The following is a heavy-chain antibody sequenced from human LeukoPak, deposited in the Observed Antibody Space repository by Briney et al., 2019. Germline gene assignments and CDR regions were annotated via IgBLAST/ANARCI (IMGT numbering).Heavy chain of an antibody. D-gene: IGHD3-9*01. CDR1: GGSFSGYY. CDR2: INHSGST. J-gene: IGHJ5*02. Sequence: SETLSLTCAVYGGSFSGYYWSWTRQPPGKGLEWIGEINHSGSTNYNPSLKSRVTISVDTSKNQFSLKLSSVTAADTAVYYCAREVRYFDWSHRFDPWGQGTLVTVSS. V-gene: IGHV4-34*01. CDR3: AREVRYFDWSHRFDP.